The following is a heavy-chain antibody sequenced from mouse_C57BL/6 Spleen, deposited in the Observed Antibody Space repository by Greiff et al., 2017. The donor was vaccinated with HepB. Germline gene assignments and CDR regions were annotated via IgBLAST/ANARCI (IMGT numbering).Heavy chain of an antibody. Sequence: EVQLMESGGGLVKPGGSLKLSCAASGFTFSDYGMHWVRQAPEKGLEWVAYISSGSSTIYYADTVKGRFTISRDHAKNTLFLQMTSLRSEDTAMYCCARNGNYVDGYFDVWGTGTTVTVSS. CDR1: GFTFSDYG. D-gene: IGHD2-1*01. CDR3: ARNGNYVDGYFDV. J-gene: IGHJ1*03. V-gene: IGHV5-17*01. CDR2: ISSGSSTI.